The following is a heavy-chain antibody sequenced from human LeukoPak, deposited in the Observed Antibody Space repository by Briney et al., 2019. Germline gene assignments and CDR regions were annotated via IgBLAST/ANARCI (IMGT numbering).Heavy chain of an antibody. D-gene: IGHD2-15*01. CDR1: GGSFSGYY. CDR3: ARDPRHGYCSGGSCYYYYGMDV. Sequence: KPSETLSLTCAVYGGSFSGYYWSWIRQPPGKGLEWIGYIYYSGSTNYNPSLKSRVTISVDTSKNQFSLKLSSVTAADTAVYYCARDPRHGYCSGGSCYYYYGMDVWGQGTTVTVSS. CDR2: IYYSGST. V-gene: IGHV4-59*01. J-gene: IGHJ6*02.